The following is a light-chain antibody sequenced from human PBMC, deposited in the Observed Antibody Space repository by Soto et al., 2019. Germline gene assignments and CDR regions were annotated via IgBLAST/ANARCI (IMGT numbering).Light chain of an antibody. Sequence: QSVLTRPPSVSGAPGQRVTISCTGSSANIGAAYNVDWYQQLPGTAPKLLIYGNNNRPSWVAARFSGSQSGTSASLALAGIQAEDEGDYYCQSYDSSLSGYVFGTGTKVTVL. J-gene: IGLJ1*01. CDR1: SANIGAAYN. V-gene: IGLV1-40*01. CDR2: GNN. CDR3: QSYDSSLSGYV.